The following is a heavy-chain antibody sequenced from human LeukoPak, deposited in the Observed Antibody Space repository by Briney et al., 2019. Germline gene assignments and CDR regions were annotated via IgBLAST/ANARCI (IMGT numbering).Heavy chain of an antibody. D-gene: IGHD2-2*01. CDR1: GGSFSAYF. CDR2: INHGGST. V-gene: IGHV4-34*01. J-gene: IGHJ5*02. CDR3: ARVLSIVVVPGATFWFDP. Sequence: SETLSLTCAVYGGSFSAYFWSWIRQPPGKGLEWIGEINHGGSTNYNPSLKSRVTILVDTSRNQFSLKLSSVTAADTAVYHCARVLSIVVVPGATFWFDPWGQGTLVTVSS.